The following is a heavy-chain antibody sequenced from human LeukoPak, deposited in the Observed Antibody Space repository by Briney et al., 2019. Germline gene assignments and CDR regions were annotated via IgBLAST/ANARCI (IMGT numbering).Heavy chain of an antibody. CDR2: IYHSGST. V-gene: IGHV4-30-2*01. CDR1: GGSIGSGGYS. D-gene: IGHD3-10*01. CDR3: ARAQPRGSGTMVRGVLDY. Sequence: SETLSLTCAVSGGSIGSGGYSWSWIRQPPGKGLEWIGYIYHSGSTYYNPSLKSRVTISVDRSKNQFSLKLSSVTAADTAVYYCARAQPRGSGTMVRGVLDYWGQGTLVTVSS. J-gene: IGHJ4*02.